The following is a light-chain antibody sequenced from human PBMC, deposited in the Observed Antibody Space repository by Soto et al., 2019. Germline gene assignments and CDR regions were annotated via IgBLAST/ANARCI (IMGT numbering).Light chain of an antibody. CDR1: QSLTSN. V-gene: IGKV3-15*01. J-gene: IGKJ4*01. CDR2: DTS. Sequence: EILLTQSPVTLSVSPGARATISCRASQSLTSNLAWYQQRPGQAPRLLIYDTSTRATDVPARFSGSGSGTEFTLTIASLQSEDFAVYYWQKYNHWSSMLSFGGGTRVEL. CDR3: QKYNHWSSMLS.